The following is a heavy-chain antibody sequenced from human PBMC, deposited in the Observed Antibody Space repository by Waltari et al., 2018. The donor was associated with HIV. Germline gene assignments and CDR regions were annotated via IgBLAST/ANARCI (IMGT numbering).Heavy chain of an antibody. CDR2: ISSSSIYI. V-gene: IGHV3-21*05. Sequence: EVQLVESGGGLVKPGGSLRLSCAASGFTFSSYSMNWVRQAPGKGLEWFSYISSSSIYISYADSVKVRFTISRDNAKNSLYLQMNSLRAEDTAVYYCARQDSSGGNYYYGMDVWGRGTTVTVSS. D-gene: IGHD3-22*01. CDR1: GFTFSSYS. CDR3: ARQDSSGGNYYYGMDV. J-gene: IGHJ6*02.